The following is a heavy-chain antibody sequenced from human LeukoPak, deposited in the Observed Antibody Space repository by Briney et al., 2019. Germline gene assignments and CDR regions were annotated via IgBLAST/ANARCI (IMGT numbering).Heavy chain of an antibody. CDR1: GGSISTYY. Sequence: SETLSLTCTVSGGSISTYYWSWIRQPPGKGLEWIGYIYYSGSTNYNPPLKSRVTISLDTSNNQFSLKLSSVTGADTAVYYCARDRYGYDSSFDYWGQGTLVTVSS. CDR3: ARDRYGYDSSFDY. CDR2: IYYSGST. J-gene: IGHJ4*02. V-gene: IGHV4-59*01. D-gene: IGHD5-12*01.